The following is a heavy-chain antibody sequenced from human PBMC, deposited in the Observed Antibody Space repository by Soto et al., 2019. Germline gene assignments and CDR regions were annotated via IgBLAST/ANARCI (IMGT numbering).Heavy chain of an antibody. D-gene: IGHD6-19*01. CDR3: ARVLKSSGWDNDVFDI. V-gene: IGHV3-74*01. Sequence: PGGSLRLSCAGSGFTFSSYWMHWVRQAPGKGLVWVSRVNPDGSATKYADSVKGRFTVSRDNAKNTMSLQMYSLRGDDTAVYYCARVLKSSGWDNDVFDICGQGAMVTVSS. J-gene: IGHJ3*02. CDR2: VNPDGSAT. CDR1: GFTFSSYW.